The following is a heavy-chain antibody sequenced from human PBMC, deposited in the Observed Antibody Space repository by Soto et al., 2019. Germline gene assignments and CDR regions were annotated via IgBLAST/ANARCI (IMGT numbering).Heavy chain of an antibody. V-gene: IGHV4-38-2*01. CDR3: AGTDSYTSGLDY. J-gene: IGHJ4*02. CDR1: GYSSRSGYY. D-gene: IGHD6-19*01. CDR2: IYHSGGT. Sequence: SETLSLTCAVSGYSSRSGYYWAWIRQPPGKGLEYIGSIYHSGGTFYNPSLKSRVTMSVETSKKEFSLRLTAVTAADTAVYYCAGTDSYTSGLDYWGQGTVVTVYS.